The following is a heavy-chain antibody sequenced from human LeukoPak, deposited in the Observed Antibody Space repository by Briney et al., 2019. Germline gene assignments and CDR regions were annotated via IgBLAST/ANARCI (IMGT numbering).Heavy chain of an antibody. V-gene: IGHV3-23*01. Sequence: GGSLRLSCAASGFTFSSYAMSWVRQAPGKGLEWVSAISGSSGSTYYADFVKGRFTISRDNSKNTLYLQMDSLRVEDTALYYCAKHYSSGWYTSDNWGQGTLVTVSS. J-gene: IGHJ4*02. CDR2: ISGSSGST. D-gene: IGHD6-19*01. CDR1: GFTFSSYA. CDR3: AKHYSSGWYTSDN.